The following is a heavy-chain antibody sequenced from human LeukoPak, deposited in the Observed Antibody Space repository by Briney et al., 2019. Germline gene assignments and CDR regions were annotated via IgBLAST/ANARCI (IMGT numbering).Heavy chain of an antibody. Sequence: SETLSLTCDVSGASISRGSWWSWVRQPPGKGLEWIGEFSHSGITNFNPSLKSRVPISVDKSRNQFSLNLISVTAADTAVYFCARNGGHNQEHWGQGTLVTVSS. CDR1: GASISRGSW. J-gene: IGHJ4*02. V-gene: IGHV4-4*02. CDR3: ARNGGHNQEH. D-gene: IGHD1-1*01. CDR2: FSHSGIT.